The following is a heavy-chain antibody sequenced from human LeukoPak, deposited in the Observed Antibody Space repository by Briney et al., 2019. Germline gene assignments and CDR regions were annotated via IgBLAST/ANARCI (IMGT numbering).Heavy chain of an antibody. Sequence: GESLKISCAASGFTVSSNYMSWVREARGKGLEWVSVLYSGESTYYSDSVKGRFTISRDNSKNTMYLQMNSLRVEDTAVYYCARGTQGYTYGFDCWGQGTLVTVTS. CDR3: ARGTQGYTYGFDC. CDR2: LYSGEST. J-gene: IGHJ4*02. V-gene: IGHV3-66*01. CDR1: GFTVSSNY. D-gene: IGHD5-18*01.